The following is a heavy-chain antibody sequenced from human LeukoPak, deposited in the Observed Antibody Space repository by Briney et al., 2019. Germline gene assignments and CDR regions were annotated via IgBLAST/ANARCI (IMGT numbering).Heavy chain of an antibody. CDR1: GYTFTSYG. J-gene: IGHJ4*02. D-gene: IGHD6-13*01. V-gene: IGHV1-18*01. CDR2: ISAYNGNT. CDR3: ARDYAIAAAGPPSN. Sequence: ASVKVSCKASGYTFTSYGISWVRQAPGQGLEWMGWISAYNGNTNYAQKLQGRVTMTTDTSTSTAYTELRSLRSDDTAVYYCARDYAIAAAGPPSNWGQGTLVTVSS.